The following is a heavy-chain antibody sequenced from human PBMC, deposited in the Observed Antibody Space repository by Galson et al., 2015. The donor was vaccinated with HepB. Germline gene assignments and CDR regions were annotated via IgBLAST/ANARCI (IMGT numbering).Heavy chain of an antibody. CDR3: AKGDLFCTNGVCFARSPSYYYGMDV. J-gene: IGHJ6*02. CDR1: GFTFEDYT. V-gene: IGHV3-9*01. D-gene: IGHD2-8*01. Sequence: SLRLSCAASGFTFEDYTLHWVRQVPGKGLEWVSGISWNSRDIAYVDSVKGRFTISRDNARNSLYLEMNSLKTADTAVYYCAKGDLFCTNGVCFARSPSYYYGMDVWGQGTTVTVSS. CDR2: ISWNSRDI.